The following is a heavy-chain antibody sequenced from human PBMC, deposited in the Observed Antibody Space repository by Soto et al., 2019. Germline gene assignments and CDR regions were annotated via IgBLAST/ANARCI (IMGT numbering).Heavy chain of an antibody. V-gene: IGHV3-15*01. J-gene: IGHJ3*02. CDR3: TTEMRHSSGWYGAFDI. CDR2: IKSQTDGGAT. D-gene: IGHD6-19*01. CDR1: GFTFSYAW. Sequence: GGSLRLSCAASGFTFSYAWMDWVRQAPGKGLEWVGRIKSQTDGGATDYPAHVRDRFTISRDDSKNTLFLQMNSLKTEDTAVYYCTTEMRHSSGWYGAFDIWGQGTMVTVSS.